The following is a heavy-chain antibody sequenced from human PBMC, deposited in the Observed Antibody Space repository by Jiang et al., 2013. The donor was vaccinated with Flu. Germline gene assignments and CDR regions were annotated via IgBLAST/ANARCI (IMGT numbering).Heavy chain of an antibody. Sequence: LLKPSETLSLTCTVSGGSISSSSYYWGWIRQPPGKGLEWIGSIYYSGSTYYNPSLKSRVTISVDTSKNQFSLKLSSVTAADTAVYYCARGGAYYDFWSGLDWGQGTLVTVSS. J-gene: IGHJ4*02. V-gene: IGHV4-39*07. CDR3: ARGGAYYDFWSGLD. D-gene: IGHD3-3*01. CDR1: GGSISSSSYY. CDR2: IYYSGST.